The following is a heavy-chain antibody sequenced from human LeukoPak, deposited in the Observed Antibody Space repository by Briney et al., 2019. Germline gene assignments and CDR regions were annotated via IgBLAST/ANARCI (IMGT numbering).Heavy chain of an antibody. CDR2: IREDGNDK. V-gene: IGHV3-7*01. J-gene: IGHJ4*02. CDR3: ARGGDWGSFDS. Sequence: PGGSLRLSCAASGFTFSNYWMSWVRQAPGKGLEWVANIREDGNDKYYVDSVKGRFTISRDNAKNSLYPQMNSLRAEDTAVYFCARGGDWGSFDSWGQGTLVTVSS. D-gene: IGHD2-21*02. CDR1: GFTFSNYW.